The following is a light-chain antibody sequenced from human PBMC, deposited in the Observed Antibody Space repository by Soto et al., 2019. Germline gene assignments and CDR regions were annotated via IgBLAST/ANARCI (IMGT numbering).Light chain of an antibody. CDR1: QSISSY. J-gene: IGKJ1*01. CDR3: QKYDSAPT. Sequence: DIQMTQSPSSLSASVGDRATITCRASQSISSYLNWYQQKPGKAPKLLIYAASSLQSGVQSRSSGSGSGTDFTLTISSLQPEDVASYYCQKYDSAPTFGPGTKVDIK. CDR2: AAS. V-gene: IGKV1-39*01.